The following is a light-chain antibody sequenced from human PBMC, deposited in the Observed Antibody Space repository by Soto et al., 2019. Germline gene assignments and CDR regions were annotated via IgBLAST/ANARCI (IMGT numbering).Light chain of an antibody. CDR2: EVN. Sequence: QSALTQPPSASGSPGQSVAISCTGTSSDVGGYNYVSWYQQHPGKAPKLMIYEVNKRPSGVPDRFSGSKSGNTASLTVSGLQAEDAAEYSCSSYAGSSNVFGTGTKATVL. CDR3: SSYAGSSNV. CDR1: SSDVGGYNY. J-gene: IGLJ1*01. V-gene: IGLV2-8*01.